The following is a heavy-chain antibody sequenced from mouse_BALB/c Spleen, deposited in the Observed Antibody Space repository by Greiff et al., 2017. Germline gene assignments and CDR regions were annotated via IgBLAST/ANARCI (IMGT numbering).Heavy chain of an antibody. Sequence: EVKLQESGGGLVKPGGSLKLSCAASGFTFSSYAMSWVRQTPEKRLEWVATISSGGSYTYYPDSVKGRFTISRDNAKNTLYLQMSSLRSEDTAMYYCARGDYDDGFAYWGQGTLVTVSA. CDR1: GFTFSSYA. J-gene: IGHJ3*01. CDR2: ISSGGSYT. D-gene: IGHD2-4*01. V-gene: IGHV5-9-3*01. CDR3: ARGDYDDGFAY.